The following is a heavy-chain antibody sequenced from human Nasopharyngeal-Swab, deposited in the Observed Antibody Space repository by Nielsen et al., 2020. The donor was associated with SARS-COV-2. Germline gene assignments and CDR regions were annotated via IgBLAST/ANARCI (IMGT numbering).Heavy chain of an antibody. CDR1: GFTFSSYA. Sequence: GESLKISCSASGFTFSSYAMHWVRQAPGKGLEYVSAISSNGGSTYYADSVKGRFTISRDNSKNTLYLQMSSLRAEDTAVYYFVKEGTSIAARFTHFDYWGQGTLVTVSS. D-gene: IGHD6-6*01. CDR3: VKEGTSIAARFTHFDY. J-gene: IGHJ4*02. CDR2: ISSNGGST. V-gene: IGHV3-64D*08.